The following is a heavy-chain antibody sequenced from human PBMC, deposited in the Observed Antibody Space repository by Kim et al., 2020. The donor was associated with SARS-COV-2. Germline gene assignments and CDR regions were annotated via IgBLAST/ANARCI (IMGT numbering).Heavy chain of an antibody. CDR1: GFTFDDYA. V-gene: IGHV3-9*01. Sequence: GGSLRLSCAASGFTFDDYAMHWVRQAPGKGLEWVSGISWNSGSIGYADSVKGRFTISRDNAKNSLYLQMNSLRAEDTALYYCAKDGGFGELNDSDYWGQGTLVTVSS. CDR2: ISWNSGSI. CDR3: AKDGGFGELNDSDY. D-gene: IGHD3-10*01. J-gene: IGHJ4*02.